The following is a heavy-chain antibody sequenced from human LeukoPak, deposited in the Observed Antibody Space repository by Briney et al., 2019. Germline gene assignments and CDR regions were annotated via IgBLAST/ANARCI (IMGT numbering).Heavy chain of an antibody. CDR3: ARLLGGMSGSYCAH. J-gene: IGHJ4*02. CDR1: GGSISSYY. Sequence: SETLSLTCTVSGGSISSYYWSWIRQPPGKGLEWIGYIYYSGSTNYNPSLKSRVTISVDTSKNQFSLKLSSVTAADTAVYYCARLLGGMSGSYCAHWGQGTLVTVSS. V-gene: IGHV4-59*08. CDR2: IYYSGST. D-gene: IGHD1-26*01.